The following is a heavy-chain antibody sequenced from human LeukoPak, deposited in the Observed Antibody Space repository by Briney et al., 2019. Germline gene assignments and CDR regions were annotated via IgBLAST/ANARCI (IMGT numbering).Heavy chain of an antibody. D-gene: IGHD6-19*01. V-gene: IGHV3-30*03. Sequence: GGSLRLSCAASGFTVSSNYMSWVRQAPGKGLEWVAVISYDGSNKYYADSVKGRFTISRDNSKNTLYLRMNSLRAEDTAVYYCARDGRRYSSGWYPTLYYFDYWGQGTLVTVSS. CDR3: ARDGRRYSSGWYPTLYYFDY. CDR2: ISYDGSNK. CDR1: GFTVSSNY. J-gene: IGHJ4*02.